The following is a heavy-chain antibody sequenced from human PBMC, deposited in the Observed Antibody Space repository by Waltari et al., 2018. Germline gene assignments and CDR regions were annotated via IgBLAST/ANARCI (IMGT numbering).Heavy chain of an antibody. CDR1: GFTFDDYA. D-gene: IGHD6-6*01. J-gene: IGHJ1*01. CDR2: ISWNSGSI. CDR3: AKDPRVGSSSSCEYFQH. Sequence: EVQLVESGGGLVQPGRSLRLSCAASGFTFDDYAMPWVRPAPGKGLEWVSGISWNSGSIGYADSVKGRFTISRDNAKNSLYLQMNSLRAEDTALYYCAKDPRVGSSSSCEYFQHWGQGTLVTVSS. V-gene: IGHV3-9*01.